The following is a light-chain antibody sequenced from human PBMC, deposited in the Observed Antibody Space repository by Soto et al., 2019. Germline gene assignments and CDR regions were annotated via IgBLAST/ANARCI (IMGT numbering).Light chain of an antibody. CDR1: SSDVGGYNY. V-gene: IGLV2-14*03. Sequence: QSALTQPASVSGSPGQSITISCTGTSSDVGGYNYVSWYQQYPGKAPKLMIYDVSSRPSGVSNRFSGSKSGNTASLTISGLQAEDDADYHCSSYTPSSTYVFGTGTKLTVL. CDR3: SSYTPSSTYV. CDR2: DVS. J-gene: IGLJ1*01.